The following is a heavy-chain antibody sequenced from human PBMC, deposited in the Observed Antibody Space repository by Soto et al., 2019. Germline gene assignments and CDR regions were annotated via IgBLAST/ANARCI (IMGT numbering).Heavy chain of an antibody. CDR2: IDPSDSYT. CDR1: GYSFTSYW. V-gene: IGHV5-10-1*01. Sequence: GESLKISCKGSGYSFTSYWISWVRQMPGKGLEWMGRIDPSDSYTNYSPSFQGHVTISADKSISTAYLQWSSLKASDTAMYYCARTNYQTDYYYYGMDVWGQGTTVTVS. J-gene: IGHJ6*02. D-gene: IGHD4-4*01. CDR3: ARTNYQTDYYYYGMDV.